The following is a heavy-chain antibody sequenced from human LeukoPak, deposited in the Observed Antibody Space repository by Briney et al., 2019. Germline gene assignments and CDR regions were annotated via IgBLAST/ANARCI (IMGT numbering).Heavy chain of an antibody. CDR1: GGSLSGYY. CDR2: IYYSGST. D-gene: IGHD3-22*01. Sequence: PSETLSLTCDVYGGSLSGYYWSWIRQPPGKGLEWIGYIYYSGSTNYNPSLKSRVTIPVDTSKNQFSLKLSSVAAADTAVYYCASYYDSSGYPTLDYWGQGTLVTVSS. J-gene: IGHJ4*02. V-gene: IGHV4-59*08. CDR3: ASYYDSSGYPTLDY.